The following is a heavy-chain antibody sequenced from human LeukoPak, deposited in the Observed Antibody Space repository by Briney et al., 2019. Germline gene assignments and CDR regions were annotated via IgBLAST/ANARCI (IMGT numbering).Heavy chain of an antibody. Sequence: SETLSLTCTVSGRSISSYYWSWIRQPPGKGLEWIGYIHYSGSTNYNPSLKSRVTISVDTSKNQFSLKLSSVTAADTAVYYCAREAPICSGGTCYDYWGQGTLVTVSS. V-gene: IGHV4-59*01. CDR3: AREAPICSGGTCYDY. CDR1: GRSISSYY. J-gene: IGHJ4*02. D-gene: IGHD2-15*01. CDR2: IHYSGST.